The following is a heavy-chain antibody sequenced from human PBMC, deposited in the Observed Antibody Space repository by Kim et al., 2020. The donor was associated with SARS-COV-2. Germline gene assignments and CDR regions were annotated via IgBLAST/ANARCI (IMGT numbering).Heavy chain of an antibody. CDR3: ARSSGSSWYDQERWEGHWFDP. CDR2: IYYSGST. Sequence: SETLSLTCTVSGGSISSGGYYWSWIRQHPGKGLEWIGYIYYSGSTYYNPSLKSRVTISVDTSKNQFSLKLSSVTAADTAVYYCARSSGSSWYDQERWEGHWFDPWGQETLVTVSS. CDR1: GGSISSGGYY. V-gene: IGHV4-31*03. D-gene: IGHD6-13*01. J-gene: IGHJ5*02.